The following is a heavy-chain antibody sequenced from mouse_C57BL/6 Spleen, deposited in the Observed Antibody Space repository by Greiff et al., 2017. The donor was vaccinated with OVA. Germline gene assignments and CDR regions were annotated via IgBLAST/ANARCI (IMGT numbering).Heavy chain of an antibody. CDR1: GYTFTSYW. CDR3: ARDDYDGWFAY. D-gene: IGHD2-4*01. J-gene: IGHJ3*01. CDR2: IDPSDSYT. V-gene: IGHV1-59*01. Sequence: VQLQQPGAELVRPGTSVKLSCKASGYTFTSYWMHWVKQRPGQGLEWIGVIDPSDSYTNYNQKFKGKATLTVDTSSSTAYMQLSSLTSEDSAVYYCARDDYDGWFAYWGQGTLVTVSA.